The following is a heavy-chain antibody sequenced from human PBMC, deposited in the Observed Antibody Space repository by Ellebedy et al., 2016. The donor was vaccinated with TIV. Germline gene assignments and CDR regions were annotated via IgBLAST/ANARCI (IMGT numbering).Heavy chain of an antibody. Sequence: GESLKISCKGSGYSFPNYWIAWVRQMPGKGLEWMGIIYPDDSDTRYSPSFQGQVTISADKSISTAYLQWSSLKASDTAMYYCARRFGELSFDPWGQGTLVTVSS. D-gene: IGHD3-10*01. CDR2: IYPDDSDT. J-gene: IGHJ5*02. CDR1: GYSFPNYW. V-gene: IGHV5-51*01. CDR3: ARRFGELSFDP.